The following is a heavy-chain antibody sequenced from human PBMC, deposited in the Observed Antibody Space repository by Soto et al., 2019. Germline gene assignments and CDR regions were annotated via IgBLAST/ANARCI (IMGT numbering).Heavy chain of an antibody. V-gene: IGHV3-23*01. D-gene: IGHD3-22*01. CDR3: AREDDQYYYDSSGYYYAY. CDR1: GFSFSSNS. J-gene: IGHJ4*02. Sequence: LRLSCATSGFSFSSNSMSWVRQSPGKGLEWVSAISDGSDRIYYVDSVKGRFTISRDNSKNTLYLQMNSLRAEDTAVYYCAREDDQYYYDSSGYYYAYWGQGTLVTVSS. CDR2: ISDGSDRI.